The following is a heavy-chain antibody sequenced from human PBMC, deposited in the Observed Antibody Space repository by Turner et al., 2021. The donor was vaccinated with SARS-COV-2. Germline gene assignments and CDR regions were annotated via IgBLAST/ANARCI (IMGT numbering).Heavy chain of an antibody. CDR3: YRGPDAFDI. CDR2: INPNGGGT. V-gene: IGHV1-2*02. J-gene: IGHJ3*02. CDR1: GYTFTGYY. D-gene: IGHD4-4*01. Sequence: QVHLVQPVAEVKKPGASVKVSCKASGYTFTGYYTHCARQDPGQGLEWMGWINPNGGGTNYVQKFQGRVTMTRDKSISTAYMEVSRLRSDDTAVYYCYRGPDAFDIWGQGTMVTVSS.